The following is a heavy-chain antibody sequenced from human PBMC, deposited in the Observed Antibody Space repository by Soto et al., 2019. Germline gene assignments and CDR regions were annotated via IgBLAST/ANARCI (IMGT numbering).Heavy chain of an antibody. CDR2: IHPNGSPT. CDR3: ARSYYDSTGFAVDP. CDR1: GYTFTSHY. V-gene: IGHV1-46*01. D-gene: IGHD3-22*01. J-gene: IGHJ5*02. Sequence: ASVKVSCKASGYTFTSHYMHWVRQAPGQGLEWMGVIHPNGSPTVYAQKFQGRLIMTTDTSKNQFSMKVTSVTASDTAVYYCARSYYDSTGFAVDPWGQGTLVTVAS.